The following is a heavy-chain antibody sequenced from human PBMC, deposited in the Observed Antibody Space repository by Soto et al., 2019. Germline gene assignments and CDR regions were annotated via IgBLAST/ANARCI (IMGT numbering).Heavy chain of an antibody. D-gene: IGHD2-15*01. CDR1: GGAFGSYA. J-gene: IGHJ4*02. CDR2: IVPMFDTT. V-gene: IGHV1-69*01. CDR3: TRHRGYSSGSGGQNF. Sequence: QVQLVQSGTEVKKPGSSVKVSCKASGGAFGSYAINWVQQAPGQGLEWMGGIVPMFDTTNYAQRFQGRVTVTADGSTRTVYLKLTRLRSENTGMYYCTRHRGYSSGSGGQNFGAQGTLVTVPS.